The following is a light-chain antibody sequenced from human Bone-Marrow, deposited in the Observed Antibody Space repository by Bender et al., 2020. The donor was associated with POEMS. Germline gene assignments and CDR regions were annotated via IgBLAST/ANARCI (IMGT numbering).Light chain of an antibody. Sequence: QSALTQSASVSGSPGQSITISCTGTRSDIGNYNYVSWYQQHPGKAPKLIVYEVTTRPSGVSERFSGSKSVNTASLTISGLQAEDEADYYCSSYTSSSTWVFGGGTKLTVL. CDR2: EVT. CDR3: SSYTSSSTWV. J-gene: IGLJ3*02. CDR1: RSDIGNYNY. V-gene: IGLV2-14*01.